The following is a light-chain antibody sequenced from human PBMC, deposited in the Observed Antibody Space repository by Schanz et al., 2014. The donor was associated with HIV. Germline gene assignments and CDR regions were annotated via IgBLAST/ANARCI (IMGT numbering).Light chain of an antibody. CDR1: QSVTTD. CDR2: AAS. V-gene: IGKV3-15*01. J-gene: IGKJ4*01. CDR3: QQSGDSGGT. Sequence: EIIMTQFPATLSVSPGERATLSCRASQSVTTDLAWFQQKPGQAPRLLIYAASTRAADIPARFSGSGSGTDFTLTISRLEPEDFAVYYCQQSGDSGGTFGGGTKVDMK.